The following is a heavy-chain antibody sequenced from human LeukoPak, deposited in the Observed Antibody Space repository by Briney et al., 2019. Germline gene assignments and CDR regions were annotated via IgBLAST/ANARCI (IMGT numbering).Heavy chain of an antibody. Sequence: ASVKVSCKASGYTLTELSMHWVRQAPGKGLEWMGGFDPEDGETIYAQKSQGRVTMTEDTSTDTAYMELSSLRSEDTAVYYCATNRLTIFGVVAGFDPWGEGTLVTVSS. CDR1: GYTLTELS. D-gene: IGHD3-3*01. CDR3: ATNRLTIFGVVAGFDP. CDR2: FDPEDGET. J-gene: IGHJ5*02. V-gene: IGHV1-24*01.